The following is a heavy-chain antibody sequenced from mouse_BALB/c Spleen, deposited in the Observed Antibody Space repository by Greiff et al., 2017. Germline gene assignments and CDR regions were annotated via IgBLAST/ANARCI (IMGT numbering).Heavy chain of an antibody. V-gene: IGHV2-9*02. CDR1: GFSLTSYG. CDR2: IWAGGST. CDR3: ARGDYDGRNAMDY. J-gene: IGHJ4*01. D-gene: IGHD2-4*01. Sequence: VKLQESGPGLVAPSQSLSITCTVSGFSLTSYGVHWVRQPPGKGLEWLGVIWAGGSTNYNSALMSRLSISKDNSKSQVFLKMNSLQTDDTAMYYCARGDYDGRNAMDYWGQGTSVTVSS.